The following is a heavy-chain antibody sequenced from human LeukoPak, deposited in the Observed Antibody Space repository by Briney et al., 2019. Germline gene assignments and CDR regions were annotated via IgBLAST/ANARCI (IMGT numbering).Heavy chain of an antibody. CDR1: GYTFTDYY. D-gene: IGHD3-22*01. J-gene: IGHJ4*02. CDR2: INPNNGGT. CDR3: ARRHYYESSGYYYIDY. Sequence: ASVKVSCKASGYTFTDYYMHWVRQAPGQGFAWVGWINPNNGGTNYAQKFQGRVTMTRDMSISTAYMELSRLRSDDTAVIYCARRHYYESSGYYYIDYWGQGTLVTVSS. V-gene: IGHV1-2*02.